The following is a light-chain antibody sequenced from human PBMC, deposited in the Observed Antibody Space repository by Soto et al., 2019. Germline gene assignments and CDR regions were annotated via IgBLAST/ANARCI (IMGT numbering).Light chain of an antibody. V-gene: IGLV1-40*01. CDR2: GNS. CDR1: TSNIGAGYD. Sequence: QSVLTQLPSVSGAPGQRVTLSCSGSTSNIGAGYDVHWYQQLPGTAPKLLIYGNSNRPSRVPERFSGSKSGTSASLAITGLQAEDEADYYCQSYDNSVSGWVFGGGTKLTVL. CDR3: QSYDNSVSGWV. J-gene: IGLJ3*02.